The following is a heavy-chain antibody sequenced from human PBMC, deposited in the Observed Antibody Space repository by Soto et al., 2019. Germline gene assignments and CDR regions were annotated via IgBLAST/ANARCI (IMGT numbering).Heavy chain of an antibody. CDR2: ISSSSSYI. Sequence: PGGSLRLSCAASGFTFSSYSMNWVRQAPGKGLEWVPSISSSSSYIYYADSVKGRFTISRDNAKNSLYLQMNSLRAEDTAVYYCARDSRWLGVVKFGYWGQGTLVTVS. CDR3: ARDSRWLGVVKFGY. V-gene: IGHV3-21*01. D-gene: IGHD3-3*01. J-gene: IGHJ4*02. CDR1: GFTFSSYS.